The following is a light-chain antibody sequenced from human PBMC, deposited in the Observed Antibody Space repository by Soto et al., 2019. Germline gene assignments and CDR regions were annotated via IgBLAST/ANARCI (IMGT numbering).Light chain of an antibody. J-gene: IGKJ5*01. Sequence: EIVLTQSPGTLSFARGQRVTLPCRASQSVSSSYLAWYQQKPGQAPRLLIYGASSRATGIPDRFSGSGSGTDFTLTISRLEPEDFAVYYCQQYGSFTVTFGQGTRLEIK. CDR3: QQYGSFTVT. CDR2: GAS. V-gene: IGKV3-20*01. CDR1: QSVSSSY.